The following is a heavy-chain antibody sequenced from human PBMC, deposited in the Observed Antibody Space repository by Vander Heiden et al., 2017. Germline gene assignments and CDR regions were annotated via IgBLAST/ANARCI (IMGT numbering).Heavy chain of an antibody. V-gene: IGHV3-33*01. CDR1: GFTFSSYG. D-gene: IGHD3-22*01. CDR2: IWYDGSNK. CDR3: ARGKVEYYYDSSGYYSGYYYGMDV. Sequence: QVQLVESGGGVVQPERSLRLSCAASGFTFSSYGMHWVRQAPGKGLEWVAVIWYDGSNKYYADSVKGRFTISRDNSKNTLYLQMNSLRAEDTAVYYCARGKVEYYYDSSGYYSGYYYGMDVWGQGTTVTVSS. J-gene: IGHJ6*02.